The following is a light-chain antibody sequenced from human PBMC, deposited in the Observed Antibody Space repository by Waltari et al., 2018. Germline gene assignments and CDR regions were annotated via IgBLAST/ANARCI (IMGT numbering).Light chain of an antibody. CDR2: GTS. CDR3: QSYDTSLSVV. J-gene: IGLJ2*01. CDR1: GSNLGAGYD. V-gene: IGLV1-40*01. Sequence: QSVLTQPPSVSGAPGQRVSISCTGSGSNLGAGYDVHWYQQLPGKAPKLRIYGTSTRPPGVPDRFFGSQSGTSASLAITALQAEDEAEYYCQSYDTSLSVVFGGGTKLTVL.